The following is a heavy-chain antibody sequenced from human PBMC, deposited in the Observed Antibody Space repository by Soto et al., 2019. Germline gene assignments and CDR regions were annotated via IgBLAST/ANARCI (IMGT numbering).Heavy chain of an antibody. CDR2: FDPEDGET. J-gene: IGHJ4*02. D-gene: IGHD3-10*01. Sequence: ASVKVSCKVSGYTLTELSMHWVRQAPGKGLEWMGGFDPEDGETIYAQKFQGRVTMTEDTSTDTAYMELSSLRSEDTAVYYCATGGIWFGELNYWGQGTLVTVSS. V-gene: IGHV1-24*01. CDR3: ATGGIWFGELNY. CDR1: GYTLTELS.